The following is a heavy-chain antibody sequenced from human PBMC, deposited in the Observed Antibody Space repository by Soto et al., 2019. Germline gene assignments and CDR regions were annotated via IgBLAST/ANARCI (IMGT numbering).Heavy chain of an antibody. V-gene: IGHV3-23*01. Sequence: GGSLRLSCAASGFTFSSYAMSWVRQAPGKGLEWVSTISDSGNSTYSADSVKGRFTISRDNSKNTLYLQMNSLRAEDTAVYYCARGSGDSYPGSRIFDLWGRGTRVTVSS. CDR2: ISDSGNST. J-gene: IGHJ4*02. D-gene: IGHD3-10*01. CDR3: ARGSGDSYPGSRIFDL. CDR1: GFTFSSYA.